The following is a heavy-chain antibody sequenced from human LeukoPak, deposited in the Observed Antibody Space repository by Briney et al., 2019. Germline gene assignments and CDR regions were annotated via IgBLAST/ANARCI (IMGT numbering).Heavy chain of an antibody. J-gene: IGHJ4*02. V-gene: IGHV1-69*04. CDR2: IIPMLGTV. D-gene: IGHD3-10*01. CDR1: GATFSSYA. Sequence: GASVKVSCKASGATFSSYAINWVRQAPGQGLEWMGRIIPMLGTVNYAQKFQGRVTIIADKFTSTAYMELSSLRSEDTAVYYCARGSNGESLDYWGQGTLVTVSS. CDR3: ARGSNGESLDY.